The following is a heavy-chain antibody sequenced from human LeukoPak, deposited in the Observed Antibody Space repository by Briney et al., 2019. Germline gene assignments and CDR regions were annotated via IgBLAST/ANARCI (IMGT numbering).Heavy chain of an antibody. CDR2: INHSGST. CDR1: GGSFSGYY. D-gene: IGHD3-10*01. Sequence: SETLTLTCAVYGGSFSGYYWSWIRQPPGKGLEWIGEINHSGSTNYNPSLKSRVTISVDTSKNQFSLKLSSVTAADTAVYYCAREGSYYYGSGSYNPFDYWGQGTLVTVSS. J-gene: IGHJ4*02. V-gene: IGHV4-34*01. CDR3: AREGSYYYGSGSYNPFDY.